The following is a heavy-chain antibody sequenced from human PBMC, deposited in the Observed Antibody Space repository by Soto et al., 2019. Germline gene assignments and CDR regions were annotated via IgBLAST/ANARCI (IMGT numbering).Heavy chain of an antibody. V-gene: IGHV3-7*01. J-gene: IGHJ4*02. CDR2: IKEDGTEE. CDR1: GFSFGSKW. Sequence: EVQLVESGGGLVQPGGSLRLSCAASGFSFGSKWMSWVRQAPGKGLEWVANIKEDGTEEYYVDSVKGRFTISRDNAQNSLYLQMNSLRAEDTALYYCFNVAYGYWGQGTPVTVSS. D-gene: IGHD2-8*01. CDR3: FNVAYGY.